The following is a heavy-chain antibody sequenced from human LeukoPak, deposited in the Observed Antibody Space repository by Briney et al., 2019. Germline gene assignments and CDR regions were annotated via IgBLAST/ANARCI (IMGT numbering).Heavy chain of an antibody. CDR2: ISSNGGST. Sequence: GGSLRLSCEASGITFSSYDMSWVRQAPGKGLEYVSAISSNGGSTFYADSVKGRFTISRDNSKNTLYLQMGSLRSEDMAVYYCARAFGAENFDYWGQGTLVTVSS. D-gene: IGHD1-26*01. V-gene: IGHV3-64*02. J-gene: IGHJ4*02. CDR1: GITFSSYD. CDR3: ARAFGAENFDY.